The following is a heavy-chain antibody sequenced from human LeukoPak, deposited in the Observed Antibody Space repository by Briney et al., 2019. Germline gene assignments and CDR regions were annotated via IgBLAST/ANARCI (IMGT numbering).Heavy chain of an antibody. J-gene: IGHJ6*02. CDR3: ARGRLAVAGTSYYYYGMDV. Sequence: SETLSLTCTVSGGSISSYYWSWIRQPPGKGLEWIGYIYYSGSTDYNPSLKSRLTISIDTSKNQFSLKLSSVTAADTAVYYCARGRLAVAGTSYYYYGMDVWGQGTTVTVSS. V-gene: IGHV4-59*08. CDR1: GGSISSYY. D-gene: IGHD6-19*01. CDR2: IYYSGST.